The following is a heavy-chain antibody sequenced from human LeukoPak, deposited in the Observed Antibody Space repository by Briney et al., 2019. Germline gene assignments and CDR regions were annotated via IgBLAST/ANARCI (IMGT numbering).Heavy chain of an antibody. D-gene: IGHD3-9*01. CDR3: AKLPTGYPNWFDP. CDR2: ISHDGNNK. Sequence: GGSLRLSCEASGFTFNNYAMHWVRQAPGKGLEWVAMISHDGNNKYYADSVTGRFTISRDNSKNTLYLQMNSLRAEDTALYYCAKLPTGYPNWFDPWGQGTLVTVSS. CDR1: GFTFNNYA. J-gene: IGHJ5*02. V-gene: IGHV3-30*18.